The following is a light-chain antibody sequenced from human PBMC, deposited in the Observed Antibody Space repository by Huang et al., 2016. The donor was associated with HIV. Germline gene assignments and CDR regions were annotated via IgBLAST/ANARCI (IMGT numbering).Light chain of an antibody. CDR1: QTISTY. Sequence: DIQLTQSPSSLSASVGDRVTITCRPSQTISTYLNWYQQIPGKAPKRLIYGASSLQSGVPSRFSGGRSGTDFTLTISSLQPEDFATYYCQQSYRNPYTFGQGTKLEIK. V-gene: IGKV1-39*01. CDR2: GAS. J-gene: IGKJ2*01. CDR3: QQSYRNPYT.